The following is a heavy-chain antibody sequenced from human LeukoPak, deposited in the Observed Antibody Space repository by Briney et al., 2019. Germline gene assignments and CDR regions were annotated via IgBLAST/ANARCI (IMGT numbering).Heavy chain of an antibody. D-gene: IGHD5-12*01. J-gene: IGHJ3*02. CDR2: IRYDGSNK. CDR3: AKDEGYSGYDESQI. V-gene: IGHV3-30*02. CDR1: GFTFSSYG. Sequence: GGSLRPSCAASGFTFSSYGMHWVRQAPGKGLEWVAFIRYDGSNKYYADSVKGRFTISRDNSKNTLYLQMNSLRAEDTAVYYCAKDEGYSGYDESQIWGQGTMVTVSS.